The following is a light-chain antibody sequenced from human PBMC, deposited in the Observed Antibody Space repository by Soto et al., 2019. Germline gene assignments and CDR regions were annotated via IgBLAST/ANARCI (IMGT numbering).Light chain of an antibody. Sequence: DIQMTQSPSSLSASVEDTVIITCRASQTISSHLNWYQQKPGKAPKRRVYAASSLHSGVPSRVAGSGSGTDFTLTICSLQTEDFATDVFQQYYTTPSTFGQGTRLEIK. CDR3: QQYYTTPST. J-gene: IGKJ5*01. V-gene: IGKV1-39*01. CDR2: AAS. CDR1: QTISSH.